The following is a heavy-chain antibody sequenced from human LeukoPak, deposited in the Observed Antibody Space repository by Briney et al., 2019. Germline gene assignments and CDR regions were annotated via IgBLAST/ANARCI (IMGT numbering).Heavy chain of an antibody. V-gene: IGHV4-59*01. CDR2: IYYSGST. CDR3: ARVGAGTADY. CDR1: GGSISSYY. D-gene: IGHD1-1*01. Sequence: PSGTLSLTCTVSGGSISSYYWSWIRQPPGKGLEWIGYIYYSGSTNYNPSLKSRVTISVDTSKNQFSLKLSSVTAADTAVYYCARVGAGTADYCGQGTLVTVSS. J-gene: IGHJ4*02.